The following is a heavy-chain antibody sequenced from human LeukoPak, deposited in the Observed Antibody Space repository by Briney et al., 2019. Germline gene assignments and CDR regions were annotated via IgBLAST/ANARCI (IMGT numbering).Heavy chain of an antibody. J-gene: IGHJ3*02. CDR2: IYTSGST. Sequence: PSQTLSLTCNVSGGSINSGSYYWSWIRQSAGKGLEWIGRIYTSGSTNYNPSLESRVTISVDTSKKQFSLKLSSVTAADAAVYYCARAPYSLIQLSLVGGVFDIWGQGTMVTVSS. CDR3: ARAPYSLIQLSLVGGVFDI. V-gene: IGHV4-61*02. D-gene: IGHD5-18*01. CDR1: GGSINSGSYY.